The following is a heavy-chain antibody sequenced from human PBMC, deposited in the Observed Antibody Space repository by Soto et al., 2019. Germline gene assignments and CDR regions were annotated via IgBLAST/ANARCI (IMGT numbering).Heavy chain of an antibody. V-gene: IGHV4-59*02. CDR1: GGSVSPYY. D-gene: IGHD6-19*01. J-gene: IGHJ4*02. CDR2: IYYDGTT. Sequence: QVQLQESGPGLVKPSETLSLTYTVSGGSVSPYYWTWVRRPPGKGLEWIAYIYYDGTTNYNPSLKSRVTISVDTSKNQFSLRLTSVTAADTAVYYCARGRHWLDYWGQGTLLTVSS. CDR3: ARGRHWLDY.